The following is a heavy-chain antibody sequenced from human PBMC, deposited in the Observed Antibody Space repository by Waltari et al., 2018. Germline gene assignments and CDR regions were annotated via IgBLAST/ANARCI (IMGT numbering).Heavy chain of an antibody. CDR1: GFTFSSYG. CDR3: VVGATPAYPHDAFDI. CDR2: IWYDVSNK. J-gene: IGHJ3*02. V-gene: IGHV3-33*01. D-gene: IGHD1-26*01. Sequence: QVQLVEAGGGVVQPGRSLSLACAASGFTFSSYGMQCVRQAPGKGLELWAVIWYDVSNKYYADSVKGRFTISRDNSKNTLYLQMNSLRAEDTAVYYCVVGATPAYPHDAFDIWGQGTMVTVSS.